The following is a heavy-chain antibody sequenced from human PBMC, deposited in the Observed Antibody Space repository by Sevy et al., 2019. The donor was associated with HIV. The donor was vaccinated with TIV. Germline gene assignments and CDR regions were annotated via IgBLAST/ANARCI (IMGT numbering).Heavy chain of an antibody. CDR3: ARLGTYYYDSSGYYYNWFDP. Sequence: SETLSLTCTVSGGSISSSSYYRGWIRQPPGKGLEWIGSIYYSGSTYYNPSLKSRVTISVDTSKNQFSLKLSSVTAADTAVYYCARLGTYYYDSSGYYYNWFDPWGQGTLVTVSS. CDR1: GGSISSSSYY. CDR2: IYYSGST. V-gene: IGHV4-39*01. J-gene: IGHJ5*02. D-gene: IGHD3-22*01.